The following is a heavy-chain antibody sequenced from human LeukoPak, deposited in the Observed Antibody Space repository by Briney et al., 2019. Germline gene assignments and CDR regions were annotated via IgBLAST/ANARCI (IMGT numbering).Heavy chain of an antibody. CDR1: GYTFTTYY. CDR2: INPSGGST. J-gene: IGHJ5*02. V-gene: IGHV1-46*01. Sequence: ASVTVSCKASGYTFTTYYIHWVRQAPGQGLEWMGVINPSGGSTSFAQKFQARLTMTRDTSTSTVYMELSGLGSEDTAVYYCAREIVVVPAAMGFDPWGQGTLVTVSS. D-gene: IGHD2-2*01. CDR3: AREIVVVPAAMGFDP.